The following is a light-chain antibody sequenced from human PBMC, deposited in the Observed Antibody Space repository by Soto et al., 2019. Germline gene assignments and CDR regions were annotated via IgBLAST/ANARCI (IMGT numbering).Light chain of an antibody. V-gene: IGKV1-5*01. CDR3: QHYNSLPIT. CDR1: QSISSW. J-gene: IGKJ5*01. CDR2: AAS. Sequence: DIQMTQSPSTLSASVGDRVTITCRASQSISSWLAWYQQKPGKAPKLLIYAASSLQSGVPSRFSGSGSGTDFTFTINSLQPEDIGTYYCQHYNSLPITFGQGTRLEIK.